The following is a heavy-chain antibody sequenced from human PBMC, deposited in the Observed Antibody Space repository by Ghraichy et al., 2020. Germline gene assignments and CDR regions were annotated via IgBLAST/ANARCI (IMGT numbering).Heavy chain of an antibody. CDR3: ARADSGSYPTEFDY. CDR1: GYTFTGYY. D-gene: IGHD1-26*01. Sequence: ASVKVSCKASGYTFTGYYMYWVRQAPGQGLEWMGWINPNSGGTNYAQKFQGRVTMTRDTSISTAYMELSRLRSDDTAVYYCARADSGSYPTEFDYWGQGTLVTVSS. V-gene: IGHV1-2*02. J-gene: IGHJ4*02. CDR2: INPNSGGT.